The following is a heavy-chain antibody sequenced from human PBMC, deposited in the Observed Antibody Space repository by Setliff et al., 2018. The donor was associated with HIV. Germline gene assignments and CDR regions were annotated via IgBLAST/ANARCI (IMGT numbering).Heavy chain of an antibody. J-gene: IGHJ3*02. Sequence: PGGSLRLSCVGSRFTFSEYWMSWVRQAPGKGLEWVSAISNSGGNTYYADSVKGRFTISRDNAKNSLYLQMNSLRAEDTAVYYCARNTDVDSVYRPFHIWGQGTMVTVSS. D-gene: IGHD1-26*01. CDR3: ARNTDVDSVYRPFHI. CDR1: RFTFSEYW. V-gene: IGHV3-21*04. CDR2: ISNSGGNT.